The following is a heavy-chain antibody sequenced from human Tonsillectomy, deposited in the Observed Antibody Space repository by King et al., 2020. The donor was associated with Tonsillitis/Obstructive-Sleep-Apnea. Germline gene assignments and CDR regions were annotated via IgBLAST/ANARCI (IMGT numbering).Heavy chain of an antibody. D-gene: IGHD5-24*01. CDR2: ISYDGSYK. CDR3: ARGEMATISPAFDI. CDR1: GVTFRHYA. V-gene: IGHV3-30*04. Sequence: VQLVESGGGVVQPGRSRRLSCVASGVTFRHYAMHWVRQSPGKGLEWAALISYDGSYKYYADSVKGRFTVSRDNSKNTLYLQMNFLRPEDTAVYYCARGEMATISPAFDIWGQGTMLTVSS. J-gene: IGHJ3*02.